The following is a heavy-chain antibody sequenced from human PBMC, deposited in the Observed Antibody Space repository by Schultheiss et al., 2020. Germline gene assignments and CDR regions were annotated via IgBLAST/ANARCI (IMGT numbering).Heavy chain of an antibody. D-gene: IGHD1-26*01. Sequence: ASVKVSCKASGYTFTSYAMHWVRQAPGQRLEWMGWMNPNSGNTGYAQKFQGRVTMTRNTSISTAYMELSSLRSEDTAVYYCASLSRSGANYYYGMDVWGQGTTVNVSS. CDR2: MNPNSGNT. CDR1: GYTFTSYA. J-gene: IGHJ6*02. V-gene: IGHV1-8*02. CDR3: ASLSRSGANYYYGMDV.